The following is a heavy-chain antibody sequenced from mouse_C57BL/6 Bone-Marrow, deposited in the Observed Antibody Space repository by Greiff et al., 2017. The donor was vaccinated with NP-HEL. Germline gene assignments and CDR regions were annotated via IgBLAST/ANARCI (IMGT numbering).Heavy chain of an antibody. J-gene: IGHJ2*01. Sequence: QVQLQQPGAELVKPGASVKLSCKASGYTFTSYWMHWVKQRPGQGLEWIGMIHPNSGSTNSNEKFKSKATLTVDKSSSTAYMQLSSLTSEDSAVYYWAKDYGSRGAFYDWGKGTTLTVA. CDR2: IHPNSGST. CDR3: AKDYGSRGAFYD. V-gene: IGHV1-64*01. CDR1: GYTFTSYW. D-gene: IGHD1-1*01.